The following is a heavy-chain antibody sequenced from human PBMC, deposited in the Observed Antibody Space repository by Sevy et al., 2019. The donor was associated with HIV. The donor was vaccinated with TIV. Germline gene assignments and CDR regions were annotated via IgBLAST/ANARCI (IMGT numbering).Heavy chain of an antibody. Sequence: GGSLRLSCAASGFTFSSYWMHWVRQAPGRGLVWGSRINSDGSSTSYADSVKRRFTISRDNAKNTLYLQMNSLRAEDTAVYYYARGMGARWAFDIWGQGTMVTVSS. CDR1: GFTFSSYW. V-gene: IGHV3-74*01. CDR3: ARGMGARWAFDI. D-gene: IGHD1-26*01. J-gene: IGHJ3*02. CDR2: INSDGSST.